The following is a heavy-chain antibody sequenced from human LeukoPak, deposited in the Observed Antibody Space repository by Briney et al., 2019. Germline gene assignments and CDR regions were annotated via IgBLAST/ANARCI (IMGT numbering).Heavy chain of an antibody. CDR2: IYPDSGGP. CDR3: ARGTYGGLPTSYYYYYMDV. Sequence: ASVKVSCKASGYTFTDYYVHWVRQAPGQGLEWMGWIYPDSGGPTYAEKFQGRVTMTRDTSITTAYLELSRLRSDDTAVYYCARGTYGGLPTSYYYYYMDVWGKGTTVTISS. V-gene: IGHV1-2*02. CDR1: GYTFTDYY. D-gene: IGHD4-23*01. J-gene: IGHJ6*03.